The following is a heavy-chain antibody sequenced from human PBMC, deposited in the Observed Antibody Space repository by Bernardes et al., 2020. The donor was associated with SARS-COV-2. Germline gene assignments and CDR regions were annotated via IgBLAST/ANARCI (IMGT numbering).Heavy chain of an antibody. J-gene: IGHJ6*02. CDR2: INTGNGNT. Sequence: ASVKVSCKADGNTGSTYAIQWVRQAPGQRLEWMGWINTGNGNTEYSQRFQGEVTITRDTSANTAYMELSSLKSEDTAVYFCASYKTGTRPNYYYSGIDVWGQGTSVTVAS. D-gene: IGHD1-1*01. CDR3: ASYKTGTRPNYYYSGIDV. V-gene: IGHV1-3*04. CDR1: GNTGSTYA.